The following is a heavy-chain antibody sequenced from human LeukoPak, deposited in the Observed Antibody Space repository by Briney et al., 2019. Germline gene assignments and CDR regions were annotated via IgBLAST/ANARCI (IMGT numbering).Heavy chain of an antibody. J-gene: IGHJ5*02. CDR1: GGSFSGYY. V-gene: IGHV4-34*01. CDR3: ARGSRAARLRLNWFDP. Sequence: PSETLSLTCAVYGGSFSGYYWSWIRQPPGKGLEWIGEINHSGSTNYNPPLKSRVTILVDTSKNQFSLKLSSVTAADTAVYYCARGSRAARLRLNWFDPWGQGTLVTVSS. D-gene: IGHD6-6*01. CDR2: INHSGST.